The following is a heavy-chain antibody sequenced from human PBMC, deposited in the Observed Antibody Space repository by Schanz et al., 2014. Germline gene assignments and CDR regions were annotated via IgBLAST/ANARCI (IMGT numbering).Heavy chain of an antibody. CDR1: GGTFSSFG. CDR3: ARGQRRTIGRPFGP. Sequence: QVQLVQSGTQVKKPGASVKVSCKASGGTFSSFGINWVRQAPGQGLEWMGWMQPDSGKTHYAEKFQGRGAMTRDVSISTAYMELSSLASEDTAVYYCARGQRRTIGRPFGPWGQGTLVTVSS. V-gene: IGHV1-8*01. J-gene: IGHJ5*02. CDR2: MQPDSGKT. D-gene: IGHD6-25*01.